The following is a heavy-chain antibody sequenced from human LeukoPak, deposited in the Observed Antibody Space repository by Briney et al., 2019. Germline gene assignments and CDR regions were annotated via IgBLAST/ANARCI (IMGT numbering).Heavy chain of an antibody. CDR3: ARTGGSYYYYMDV. Sequence: GRSLRLSCAASGFTFDDYAMHWVRQAPGKGLEWVSGISWNSGSIGYADSVKGRFTISRDNAKNSLYLQMNSLRAEDTALYYCARTGGSYYYYMDVWGKGTTVTVS. CDR1: GFTFDDYA. CDR2: ISWNSGSI. D-gene: IGHD1-14*01. J-gene: IGHJ6*03. V-gene: IGHV3-9*01.